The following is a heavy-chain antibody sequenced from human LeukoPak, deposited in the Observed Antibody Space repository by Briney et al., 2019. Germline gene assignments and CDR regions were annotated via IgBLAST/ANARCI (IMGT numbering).Heavy chain of an antibody. CDR3: VRGGGAAADYSYYYMDV. CDR2: ISAYNGNK. CDR1: GYTFTSYG. D-gene: IGHD6-13*01. Sequence: ASVKVSCKASGYTFTSYGITWVRQAPGQGLEWMGWISAYNGNKNYAQKLQGRVTMTTDTSTSTAYMELRSLRSDDPAVYYCVRGGGAAADYSYYYMDVWGKGTTVTVPS. V-gene: IGHV1-18*01. J-gene: IGHJ6*03.